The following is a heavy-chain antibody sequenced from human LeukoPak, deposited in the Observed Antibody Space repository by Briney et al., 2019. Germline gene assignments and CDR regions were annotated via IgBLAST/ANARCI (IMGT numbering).Heavy chain of an antibody. J-gene: IGHJ4*02. V-gene: IGHV4-59*12. CDR2: IYYSENT. Sequence: SETLSLTCIVSGGSISSYYWSWIRQPPGQGLEWIGYIYYSENTNYNPSLKSRVTISVDTSKNQFSLKLNSVTAADTAVYYRARGHSSVVTAIPYYFDYWGQGTLVTVSS. CDR1: GGSISSYY. D-gene: IGHD2-21*02. CDR3: ARGHSSVVTAIPYYFDY.